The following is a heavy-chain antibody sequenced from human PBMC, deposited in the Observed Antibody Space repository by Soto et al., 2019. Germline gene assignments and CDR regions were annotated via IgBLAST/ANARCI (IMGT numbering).Heavy chain of an antibody. D-gene: IGHD3-9*01. Sequence: PGGSLRLSCAASGFTSSSYEMNWVRQAPGKGLEWVSYISGSGSITHYADSVKGRFTTSRDNSKNTLYLRMNNLGAGDSAVYYCARAHKDYDILTGYSTHFDYWGQGTLVTVSS. CDR1: GFTSSSYE. CDR2: ISGSGSIT. J-gene: IGHJ4*02. V-gene: IGHV3-48*03. CDR3: ARAHKDYDILTGYSTHFDY.